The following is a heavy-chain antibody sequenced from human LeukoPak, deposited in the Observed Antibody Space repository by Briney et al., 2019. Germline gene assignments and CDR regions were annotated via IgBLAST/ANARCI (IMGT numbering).Heavy chain of an antibody. CDR3: ARVSFCPRCHFDY. Sequence: GGSLRLSCAASGFSFSSYWMHWVREAPGKGLVWFARISPDGSSALTADSVRGRFTISRDNADNTLYLQLNSLRAEDTAVYYCARVSFCPRCHFDYWGQGTLVTVSS. CDR1: GFSFSSYW. D-gene: IGHD2/OR15-2a*01. V-gene: IGHV3-74*03. J-gene: IGHJ4*02. CDR2: ISPDGSSA.